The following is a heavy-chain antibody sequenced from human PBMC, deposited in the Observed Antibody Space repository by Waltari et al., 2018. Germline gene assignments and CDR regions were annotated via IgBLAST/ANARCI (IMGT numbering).Heavy chain of an antibody. CDR3: ARDQRVPAKWFDP. CDR1: GYTFTSYD. D-gene: IGHD2-2*01. CDR2: MNPNSGNT. Sequence: QVQLVQSGAEVKKPGASVKVSCKASGYTFTSYDINWVRQATGQGLEWMGWMNPNSGNTGYAQKFQGRVTMTRDTSISTAYMELSRLRSDDTAVYYCARDQRVPAKWFDPWGQGTLVTVSS. V-gene: IGHV1-8*02. J-gene: IGHJ5*02.